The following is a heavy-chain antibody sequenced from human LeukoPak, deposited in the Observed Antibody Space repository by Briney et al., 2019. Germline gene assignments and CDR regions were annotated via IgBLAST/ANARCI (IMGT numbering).Heavy chain of an antibody. Sequence: SETLSLTCAVSDDSFSSHYWTWIRQPPGKGLEWIGYISYIGSTNYNPSLKSRVTISIDTSQNQFSLKPTSVTAADTTVYYCARDLVTVTKGFDIWGQGTVVSVSS. J-gene: IGHJ3*02. CDR2: ISYIGST. V-gene: IGHV4-59*11. CDR3: ARDLVTVTKGFDI. CDR1: DDSFSSHY. D-gene: IGHD4-17*01.